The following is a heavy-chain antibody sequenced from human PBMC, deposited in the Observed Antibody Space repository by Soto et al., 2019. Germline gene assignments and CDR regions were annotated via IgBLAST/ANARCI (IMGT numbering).Heavy chain of an antibody. Sequence: ASVKVCCKASGYTYTRYGISWVRQAPGQGLEWMGWISAYNGNTNYAQKLQGRVTMTTDTSTSTAYMELRSLRSDDTAVYYCARARSPYNNWFDPWGQGTLVTVSS. J-gene: IGHJ5*02. CDR1: GYTYTRYG. CDR2: ISAYNGNT. D-gene: IGHD2-2*02. CDR3: ARARSPYNNWFDP. V-gene: IGHV1-18*01.